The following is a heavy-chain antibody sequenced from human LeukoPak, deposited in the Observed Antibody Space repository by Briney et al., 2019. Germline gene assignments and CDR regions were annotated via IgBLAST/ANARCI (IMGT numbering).Heavy chain of an antibody. V-gene: IGHV4-34*01. CDR1: GESFSGYH. D-gene: IGHD3-9*01. Sequence: SETLSLTCAVYGESFSGYHWTWIRQPPGKGLEWIGEINHSGSTNYNPSLKSRVTISVDTSKNQFSLKLSSVTAADTAVYYCARGFQRYYDILTGYSTGARGVFDPWGQGALVTVSS. CDR2: INHSGST. CDR3: ARGFQRYYDILTGYSTGARGVFDP. J-gene: IGHJ5*02.